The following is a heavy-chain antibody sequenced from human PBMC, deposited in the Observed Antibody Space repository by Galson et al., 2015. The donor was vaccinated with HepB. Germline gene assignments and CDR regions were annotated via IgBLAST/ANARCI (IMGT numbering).Heavy chain of an antibody. CDR2: ISGSGGST. CDR1: GFTFSSYA. D-gene: IGHD3-3*01. V-gene: IGHV3-23*01. Sequence: SLRLSCAASGFTFSSYAMSWVRQAPGKGLEWVSAISGSGGSTYYADSVKGRFTISRDNSKNTLYLQMNSLRAEDTAVYYCAKGLRFLEWLFHRHLLDYWGQGTLVTVSS. CDR3: AKGLRFLEWLFHRHLLDY. J-gene: IGHJ4*02.